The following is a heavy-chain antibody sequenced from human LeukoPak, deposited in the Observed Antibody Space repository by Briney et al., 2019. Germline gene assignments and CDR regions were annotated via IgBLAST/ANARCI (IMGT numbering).Heavy chain of an antibody. CDR3: ARTVVVTAGSDY. J-gene: IGHJ4*02. D-gene: IGHD2-21*02. Sequence: SETLSLTCTVSGGSISSSSYYWGWIRQPPGKGLEWIGTIYYSGSTYYNPSLKSRVTISVDTSKNQSSLKLSSVTAADTAVYYCARTVVVTAGSDYWGQGTLVTVSS. CDR2: IYYSGST. CDR1: GGSISSSSYY. V-gene: IGHV4-39*07.